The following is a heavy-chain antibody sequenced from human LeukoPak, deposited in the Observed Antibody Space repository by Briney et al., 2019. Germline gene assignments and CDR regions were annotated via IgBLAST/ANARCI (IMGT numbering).Heavy chain of an antibody. CDR1: GYTFTSYG. V-gene: IGHV1-18*01. CDR3: AGAPWGSSTSCEDY. J-gene: IGHJ4*02. CDR2: ISAYNGNT. Sequence: ASVKVSCKASGYTFTSYGISWVRQAPGQGLEWMGWISAYNGNTNYAQKLQGRVTMTTDTSTSTAYMELRSLRSDDTALYYWAGAPWGSSTSCEDYWGQGALVTVSS. D-gene: IGHD2-2*01.